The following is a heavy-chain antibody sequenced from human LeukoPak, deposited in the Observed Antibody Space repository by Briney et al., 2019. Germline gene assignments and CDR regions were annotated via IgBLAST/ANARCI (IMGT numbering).Heavy chain of an antibody. Sequence: GGSLRLSCAASGFTFSSYSMNWVRQAPGKGLEWVSSISSSSSYIYYADSVKGRFTISRDNAKNSLYLQMNSLRAEDTAVYYCARGRAGYSSSSGSTLKYYSYYGMDVWGQGTTVTVSS. CDR1: GFTFSSYS. CDR3: ARGRAGYSSSSGSTLKYYSYYGMDV. J-gene: IGHJ6*02. CDR2: ISSSSSYI. V-gene: IGHV3-21*01. D-gene: IGHD6-13*01.